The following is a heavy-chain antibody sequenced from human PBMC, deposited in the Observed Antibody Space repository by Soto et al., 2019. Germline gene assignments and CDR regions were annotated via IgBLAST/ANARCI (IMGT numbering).Heavy chain of an antibody. V-gene: IGHV3-73*01. CDR1: GFTFSGSA. Sequence: PGGSLRLSCAASGFTFSGSAMHWVRQASGKGLEWVGRIRSKANSYATAYAASVKGRPTISRDDSKNTAYLQMNSLKTEDTAVYYCTRVFGWLPRGSYYYYGMDVWGQGTTVTVSS. D-gene: IGHD3-16*01. CDR3: TRVFGWLPRGSYYYYGMDV. CDR2: IRSKANSYAT. J-gene: IGHJ6*02.